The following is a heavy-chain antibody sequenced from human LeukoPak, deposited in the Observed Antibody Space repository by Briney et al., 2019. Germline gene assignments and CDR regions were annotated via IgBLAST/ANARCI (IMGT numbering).Heavy chain of an antibody. Sequence: GGSLRLSCAASGFTFDDYAMHWVRQAPGKGLEWVSGISWNSGSIGYADSVKGRFTISRDNAKNSLYLQMNSLRAEDTALYYCAKDLSSGWYGDAFDIRGQGTMVTVSS. J-gene: IGHJ3*02. CDR3: AKDLSSGWYGDAFDI. CDR1: GFTFDDYA. V-gene: IGHV3-9*01. CDR2: ISWNSGSI. D-gene: IGHD6-19*01.